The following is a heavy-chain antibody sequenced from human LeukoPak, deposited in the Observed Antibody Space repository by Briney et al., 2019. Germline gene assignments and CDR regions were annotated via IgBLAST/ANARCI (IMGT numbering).Heavy chain of an antibody. CDR3: ARLGDYYDSSGYYYEDY. D-gene: IGHD3-22*01. J-gene: IGHJ4*02. CDR2: IYPGDSDT. V-gene: IGHV5-51*01. CDR1: GYSFTSYW. Sequence: GESLKISCKGSGYSFTSYWIGWVRQMPGKGLEWMGIIYPGDSDTRYSPSFQGQVTISVDKSISTAYLQWSSLKASDTAMYYCARLGDYYDSSGYYYEDYWGQGTLVTVSS.